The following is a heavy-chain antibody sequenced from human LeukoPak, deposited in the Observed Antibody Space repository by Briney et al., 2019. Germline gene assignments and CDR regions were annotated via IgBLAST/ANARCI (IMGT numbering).Heavy chain of an antibody. J-gene: IGHJ4*02. D-gene: IGHD2-2*01. CDR1: GFSLTTYG. V-gene: IGHV3-30*02. CDR3: VKDPADKGGTNRLDFDS. CDR2: IWYDGITK. Sequence: PGGSLRLSCAASGFSLTTYGMRWVRQAPGKGLEWVAVIWYDGITKSYADSVKGRFTISRDTSKNTLYLQMNSLRTEDTAVYFCVKDPADKGGTNRLDFDSWGQGTLVTVSS.